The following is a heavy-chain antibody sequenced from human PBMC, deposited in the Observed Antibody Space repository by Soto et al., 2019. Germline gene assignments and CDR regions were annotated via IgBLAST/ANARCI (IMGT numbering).Heavy chain of an antibody. CDR3: ASTSIAAAGKDYNWFDP. Sequence: PGESLKISCKGSGYSFTSYWIGWVRQMPGKGLEWMGIIYPGDSDTRYSPSSQGQVTISADKSISTAYLQWSSLKASDTAMYYCASTSIAAAGKDYNWFDPWGQGTMVTVS. CDR1: GYSFTSYW. V-gene: IGHV5-51*01. J-gene: IGHJ5*02. D-gene: IGHD6-13*01. CDR2: IYPGDSDT.